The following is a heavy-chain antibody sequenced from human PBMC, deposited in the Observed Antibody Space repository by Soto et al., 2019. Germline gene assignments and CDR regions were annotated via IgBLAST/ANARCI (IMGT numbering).Heavy chain of an antibody. Sequence: EVQLVESGGGLVQPGESLRLSCAASGFTFSGYSMNWVRQTPGKGLEWIAHIAGGGVPTYYAASVKGRFTISRDRGKSSVYLQMNGLTGEDSGVYYCTRASSYAFDYWGQGALVTVSS. CDR2: IAGGGVPT. V-gene: IGHV3-48*01. CDR3: TRASSYAFDY. CDR1: GFTFSGYS. J-gene: IGHJ4*02. D-gene: IGHD2-2*01.